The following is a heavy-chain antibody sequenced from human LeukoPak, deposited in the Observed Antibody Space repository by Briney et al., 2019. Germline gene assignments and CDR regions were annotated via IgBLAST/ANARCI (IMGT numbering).Heavy chain of an antibody. CDR1: GFTLSELW. V-gene: IGHV3-7*04. CDR2: IKQDGSEK. J-gene: IGHJ4*02. Sequence: GGSLRLSCVASGFTLSELWMNWVRQAPGKGLEWVANIKQDGSEKNYVDSVKGRFTISRDNAKNSVYLQMNGLRVEDTAVYYCVGGYGWLPDYWGQGTLVTVSS. CDR3: VGGYGWLPDY. D-gene: IGHD6-19*01.